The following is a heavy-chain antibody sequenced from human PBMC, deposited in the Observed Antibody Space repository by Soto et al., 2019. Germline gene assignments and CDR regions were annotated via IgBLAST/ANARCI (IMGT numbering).Heavy chain of an antibody. Sequence: NPSETLSLTCAVSGGSISSGGYSWSWIRQPPGKGLEWIGYIYHSGGTYYNPSLKSRVTISVDRSKNQFSLKLSSVTAADTAVYYCARVTTGTDWFDPWGQGTLVTVSS. CDR2: IYHSGGT. J-gene: IGHJ5*02. CDR3: ARVTTGTDWFDP. CDR1: GGSISSGGYS. V-gene: IGHV4-30-2*01. D-gene: IGHD4-17*01.